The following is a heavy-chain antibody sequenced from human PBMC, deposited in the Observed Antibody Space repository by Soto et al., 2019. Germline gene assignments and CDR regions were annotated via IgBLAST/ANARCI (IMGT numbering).Heavy chain of an antibody. D-gene: IGHD6-19*01. CDR3: ATNPRSSGWIWCEY. CDR1: GFTFSAYS. V-gene: IGHV3-23*01. Sequence: EVQLLESGGGLVQPGGSLTLSCAASGFTFSAYSMSWVRQAPGKGLEWVSSVSDSGGDTHYADSVQGLFTISRDNSKSTLYLQMNSLSAEDTAVYYCATNPRSSGWIWCEYCGQGTRVTVSS. J-gene: IGHJ4*02. CDR2: VSDSGGDT.